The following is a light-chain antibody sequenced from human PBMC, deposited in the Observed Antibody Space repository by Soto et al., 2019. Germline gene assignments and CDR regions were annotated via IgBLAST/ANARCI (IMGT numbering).Light chain of an antibody. Sequence: QPVLTQPPSVSGAPGQRVTLSCTGSSSNIGAGYDVHWYQHLPGTAPKFLIYGNSNRPSGVPDRFSGSKSGTSASLAITGLQAEDEADYYCQSYDSSLSGYVFGTGTKLTVL. V-gene: IGLV1-40*01. CDR2: GNS. CDR1: SSNIGAGYD. J-gene: IGLJ1*01. CDR3: QSYDSSLSGYV.